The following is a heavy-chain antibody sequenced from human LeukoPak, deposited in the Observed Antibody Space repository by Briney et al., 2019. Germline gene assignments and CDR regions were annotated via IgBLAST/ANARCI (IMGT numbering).Heavy chain of an antibody. D-gene: IGHD3-3*01. Sequence: SSETLSLTCTVSGDSISGYFWSWIRQTPGKGLEWIGYIHDSGATNYNPSLKSRVTMSVDTSKDQFSLKLSSVNAADTAMYYCARGGGASGADAFDIWGQGTMVTVSS. J-gene: IGHJ3*02. V-gene: IGHV4-59*08. CDR3: ARGGGASGADAFDI. CDR1: GDSISGYF. CDR2: IHDSGAT.